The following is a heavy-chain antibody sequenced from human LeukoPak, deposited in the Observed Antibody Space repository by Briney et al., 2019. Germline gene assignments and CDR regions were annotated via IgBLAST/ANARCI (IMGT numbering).Heavy chain of an antibody. CDR3: AKDRQDYGAH. V-gene: IGHV3-30*02. J-gene: IGHJ4*02. CDR2: IRYDGIHE. CDR1: GFTFSSYG. D-gene: IGHD4/OR15-4a*01. Sequence: GGALRLSWASAGFTFSSYGFHWVRQAPGKGLEWVAFIRYDGIHEFYADSVKGRFTISRDNSKNTLFLQMNSLRTEDAAVYYCAKDRQDYGAHWGQGALVTVSS.